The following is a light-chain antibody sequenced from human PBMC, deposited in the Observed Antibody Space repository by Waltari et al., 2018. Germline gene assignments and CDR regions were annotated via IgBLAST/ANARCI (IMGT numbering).Light chain of an antibody. J-gene: IGLJ3*02. CDR3: ALYMGSGIWV. V-gene: IGLV8-61*01. Sequence: QTVVTQEPSLSVSPGGTVTLTSALSSDQLSTTSYATWYQQAPGQAPRTLVYKANARSSGVPDRFSGSILGNTAALTITGAQADDESDYYCALYMGSGIWVFGGGTRLTVL. CDR2: KAN. CDR1: SDQLSTTSY.